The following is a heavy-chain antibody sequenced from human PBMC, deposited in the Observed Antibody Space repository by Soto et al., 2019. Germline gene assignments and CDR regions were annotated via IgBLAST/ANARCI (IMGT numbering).Heavy chain of an antibody. Sequence: TSETLSLTCTVSGGSISSSIYYWGWIRQPPGKGLEWIGSIYYSGSTYYNPSLKSRVTISVDTSKNQFSLKLSPVTAADTAVYYCARLPVAGGETKHARSYYGMDVWGQGTTVTVS. V-gene: IGHV4-39*01. CDR1: GGSISSSIYY. CDR3: ARLPVAGGETKHARSYYGMDV. J-gene: IGHJ6*02. CDR2: IYYSGST. D-gene: IGHD6-19*01.